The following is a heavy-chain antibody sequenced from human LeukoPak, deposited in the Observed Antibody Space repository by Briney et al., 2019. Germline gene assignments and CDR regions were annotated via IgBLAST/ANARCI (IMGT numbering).Heavy chain of an antibody. CDR3: ARDRYYYDSSGYSNWFDP. V-gene: IGHV4-39*02. CDR2: IYYSGGT. Sequence: PSETLSLTCTVSGGSISSSSYYWGWIRQPPGTGLEWIGSIYYSGGTYYNPSLKSRVTISVDTSKNQFSLKLSSVTAADTAVYYCARDRYYYDSSGYSNWFDPWGQGTLVTVSS. D-gene: IGHD3-22*01. CDR1: GGSISSSSYY. J-gene: IGHJ5*02.